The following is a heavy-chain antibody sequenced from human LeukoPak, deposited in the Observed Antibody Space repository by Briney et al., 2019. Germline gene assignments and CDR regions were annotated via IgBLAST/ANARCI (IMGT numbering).Heavy chain of an antibody. CDR2: IYYSGST. Sequence: SETLSLTCTVSGGSVSSGSYYWSWIRQPPGKGLEWIGYIYYSGSTNYNPSLKSRVTISVDTSKNQFSLKLSSVTAADTAVYYCARLRYTDFAFGGVIGYFDYWGQGTLVTVSS. V-gene: IGHV4-61*01. J-gene: IGHJ4*02. CDR3: ARLRYTDFAFGGVIGYFDY. D-gene: IGHD3-16*02. CDR1: GGSVSSGSYY.